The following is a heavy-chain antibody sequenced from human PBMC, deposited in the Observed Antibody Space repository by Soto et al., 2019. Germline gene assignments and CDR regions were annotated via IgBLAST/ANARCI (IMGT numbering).Heavy chain of an antibody. Sequence: GGSLRLSCAASGFTFGNYCIHWVRQPPCKGLEWMSSILYDGIDKYYADSVKGRFTISRDGSKNTLCLQMDSLRPEDTAVYYCAKWEEVGHNGGGNYSYVMDVLGQRILVTFSS. CDR1: GFTFGNYC. CDR3: AKWEEVGHNGGGNYSYVMDV. V-gene: IGHV3-30*18. CDR2: ILYDGIDK. D-gene: IGHD1-26*01. J-gene: IGHJ6*02.